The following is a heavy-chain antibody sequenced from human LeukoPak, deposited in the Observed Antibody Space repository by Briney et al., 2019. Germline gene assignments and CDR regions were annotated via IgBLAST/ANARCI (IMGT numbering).Heavy chain of an antibody. D-gene: IGHD2-2*01. CDR2: IIPIFGTA. V-gene: IGHV1-69*13. CDR1: GYTFTSYA. CDR3: ARVSGRYCSSTSCPIDY. J-gene: IGHJ4*02. Sequence: SVKVSCKASGYTFTSYAISWVRQAPGQGLEWMGGIIPIFGTANYAQKFQGRVTITADESTSTACMELSSLRSEDTAVYYCARVSGRYCSSTSCPIDYWGQGTLVTVSS.